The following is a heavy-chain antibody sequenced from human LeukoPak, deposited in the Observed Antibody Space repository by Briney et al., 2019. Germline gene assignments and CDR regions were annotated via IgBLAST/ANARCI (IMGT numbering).Heavy chain of an antibody. V-gene: IGHV6-1*01. CDR3: AREREYSSTPLFDY. D-gene: IGHD6-13*01. CDR2: TYCRSRCYN. J-gene: IGHJ4*02. CDR1: GDSVSSNNAA. Sequence: SQTLSLTCAISGDSVSSNNAAWNWIRQSPSRGLESLGRTYCRSRCYNDYAVSVKSRITINPDTSKNQFSLQLNSVTPEDTAVYYCAREREYSSTPLFDYWGQGTLVTVSS.